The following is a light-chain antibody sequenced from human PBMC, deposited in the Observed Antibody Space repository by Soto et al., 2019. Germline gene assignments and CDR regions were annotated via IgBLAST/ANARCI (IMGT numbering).Light chain of an antibody. J-gene: IGKJ1*01. CDR1: QVISTS. V-gene: IGKV1-27*01. CDR3: QMHNGALST. Sequence: WASQVISTSLAWYQVKPGKAPKLLIYAASTLQSGVPSRFSGSGSGTAVYVTVRRLRPSDVAALSIQMHNGALSTFGQGTKVDIK. CDR2: AAS.